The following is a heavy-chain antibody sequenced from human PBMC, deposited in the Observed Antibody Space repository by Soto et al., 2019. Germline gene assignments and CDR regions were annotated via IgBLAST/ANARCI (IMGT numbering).Heavy chain of an antibody. D-gene: IGHD6-13*01. CDR2: LNPNSGDT. CDR3: ARRAAVYYYYGMDV. J-gene: IGHJ6*02. Sequence: AASVKVSCKASGYTFTGYYINWVRQATGKGLEWMGWLNPNSGDTGYAQKFQGRVTMTRNTSINTAYMELSSLRSEDTAVYYCARRAAVYYYYGMDVWGQGTTVTVSS. V-gene: IGHV1-8*01. CDR1: GYTFTGYY.